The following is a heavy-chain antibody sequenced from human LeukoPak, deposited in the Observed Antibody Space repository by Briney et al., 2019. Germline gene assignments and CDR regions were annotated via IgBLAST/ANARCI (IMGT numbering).Heavy chain of an antibody. V-gene: IGHV3-43*01. Sequence: GGSLRLSCAASGLTFEDYTMHWVRQAPGKGLEWISLISWDGADTYYADSVKGRFTISRDNTKNSLYLQMNSLRTEDIALYYCVAGRWGSLDEFDYWGQGTLVIVSS. CDR3: VAGRWGSLDEFDY. CDR1: GLTFEDYT. D-gene: IGHD3-16*01. J-gene: IGHJ4*02. CDR2: ISWDGADT.